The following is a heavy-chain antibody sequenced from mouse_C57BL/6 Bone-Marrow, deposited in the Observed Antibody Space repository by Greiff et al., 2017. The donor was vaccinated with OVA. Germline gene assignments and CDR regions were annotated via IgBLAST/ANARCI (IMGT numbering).Heavy chain of an antibody. CDR1: GFNIKDDY. D-gene: IGHD2-3*01. CDR3: TDGYYDYFDY. J-gene: IGHJ2*01. CDR2: IDPENGDT. Sequence: DVKLVESGAELVRPGASVKLSCTASGFNIKDDYMHWVKQRPEQGLEWIGWIDPENGDTEYASKFQGKATITADTSSNTAYLQLSSLTSEDTAVYYCTDGYYDYFDYWGQGTTLTVSS. V-gene: IGHV14-4*01.